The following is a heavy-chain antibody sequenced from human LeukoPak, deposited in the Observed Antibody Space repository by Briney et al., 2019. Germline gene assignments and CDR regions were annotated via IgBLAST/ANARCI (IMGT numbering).Heavy chain of an antibody. Sequence: PSETLSLTCTVSGGSISSSSYYWGWIRQPPGKGLEWIGSIYYSGSTYYNPSLKSRVTISVDTSKNQFSLKLSSVTAADTAVYYCARVPITNHAFDIWGQGTMVTVSS. CDR3: ARVPITNHAFDI. D-gene: IGHD3-3*01. CDR1: GGSISSSSYY. CDR2: IYYSGST. J-gene: IGHJ3*02. V-gene: IGHV4-39*07.